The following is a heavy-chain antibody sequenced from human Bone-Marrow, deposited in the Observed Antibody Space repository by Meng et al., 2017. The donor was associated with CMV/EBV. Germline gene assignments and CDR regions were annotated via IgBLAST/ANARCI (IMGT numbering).Heavy chain of an antibody. V-gene: IGHV4-59*13. D-gene: IGHD2-21*01. CDR1: GDSINNYH. CDR2: MHYTGNT. Sequence: SETLSLTCSVSGDSINNYHCSWIRQSPAKGLEWIGYMHYTGNTQYNPSLKSRVTISMDTSKNQFSLNLNSVTAADAAIYYCAGVKPGPYFDYWGQGTLVTVSS. J-gene: IGHJ4*02. CDR3: AGVKPGPYFDY.